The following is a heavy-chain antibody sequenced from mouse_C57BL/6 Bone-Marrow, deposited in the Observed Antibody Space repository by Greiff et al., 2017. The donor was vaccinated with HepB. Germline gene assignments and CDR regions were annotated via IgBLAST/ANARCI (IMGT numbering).Heavy chain of an antibody. CDR3: ARRIYYGSSYYYAMAY. V-gene: IGHV1-81*01. Sequence: VQLQQSGAELARPGASVKLSCKASGYTFTRYGISWVKQRTGQGLEWIGEIYPRSGNTYYNEKFKGKATLTADKSSSTAYMELRSLTSEDSAVYCCARRIYYGSSYYYAMAYWGQGTSVTVSS. CDR2: IYPRSGNT. CDR1: GYTFTRYG. D-gene: IGHD1-1*01. J-gene: IGHJ4*01.